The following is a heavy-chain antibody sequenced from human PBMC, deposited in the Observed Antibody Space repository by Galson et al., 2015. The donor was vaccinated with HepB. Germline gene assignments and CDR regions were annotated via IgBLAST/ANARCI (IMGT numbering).Heavy chain of an antibody. Sequence: SLRLSCAASGFTFGDYAMSWFRQAPGKGPEWVGFIRSKPYGGTTESAASVKGRFTISRDDSKSVAYLQMNSLKTEDTAVYYCSLYGSGNIHMDVWGQGTTVTVSS. CDR1: GFTFGDYA. CDR3: SLYGSGNIHMDV. J-gene: IGHJ6*02. D-gene: IGHD3-10*01. V-gene: IGHV3-49*03. CDR2: IRSKPYGGTT.